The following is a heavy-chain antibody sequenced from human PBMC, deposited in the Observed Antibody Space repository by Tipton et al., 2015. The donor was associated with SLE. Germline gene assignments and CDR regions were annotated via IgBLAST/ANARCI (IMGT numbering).Heavy chain of an antibody. Sequence: TLSLTCTVSGGPISSGGYYWTWIRQHPGKGLEWIGYIYHSGSTYYNPSLRSRVTISLDRSKNQFSLRLTSVTAADTAMYYCAREGGPVAFRPYYFDSWGQGILVTVSS. V-gene: IGHV4-31*03. J-gene: IGHJ4*02. CDR2: IYHSGST. CDR1: GGPISSGGYY. CDR3: AREGGPVAFRPYYFDS. D-gene: IGHD6-19*01.